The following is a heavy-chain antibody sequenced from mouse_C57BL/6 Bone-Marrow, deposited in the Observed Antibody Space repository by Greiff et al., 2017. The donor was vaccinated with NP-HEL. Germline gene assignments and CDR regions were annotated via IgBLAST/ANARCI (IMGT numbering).Heavy chain of an antibody. D-gene: IGHD1-1*01. CDR1: GFTFSDYG. CDR3: ARSTTVVAPMDY. V-gene: IGHV5-17*01. CDR2: ISSGSSTI. J-gene: IGHJ4*01. Sequence: EVMLVASGGGLVKPGGSLKLSCAASGFTFSDYGMHWVRQAPEKGLEWVAYISSGSSTIYYADTVKGRFPISRDNAKNTLLLQMTSLRSEDTAMYYCARSTTVVAPMDYWGQGTSVTVSS.